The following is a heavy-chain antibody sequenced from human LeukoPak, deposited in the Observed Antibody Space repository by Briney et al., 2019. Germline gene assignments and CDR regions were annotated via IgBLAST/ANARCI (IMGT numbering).Heavy chain of an antibody. CDR1: GGSFSDNS. D-gene: IGHD3-22*01. CDR2: INHSGST. V-gene: IGHV4-34*01. Sequence: PSETLSLTCEVSGGSFSDNSWTWIRQPPGKGLEWIGEINHSGSTKYNPSLKSRVTISIDSSKNRFSLKLSSVTAADTAAYFCARGRGQYDSSGYYPVYDSWGQGTLVTVSS. CDR3: ARGRGQYDSSGYYPVYDS. J-gene: IGHJ4*02.